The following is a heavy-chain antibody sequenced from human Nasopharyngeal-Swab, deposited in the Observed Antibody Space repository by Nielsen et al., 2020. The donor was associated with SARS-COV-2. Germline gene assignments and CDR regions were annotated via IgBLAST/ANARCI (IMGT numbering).Heavy chain of an antibody. Sequence: WIRQPPGKGLEWVANIKQDGSEKYYVDSVKGRFTISRDNAKNSLYLQMNSLRAEDTAVYYCVRDGGLGTAMGGGRGYYYYYYGMDVWGQGTTVTVSS. CDR2: IKQDGSEK. CDR3: VRDGGLGTAMGGGRGYYYYYYGMDV. D-gene: IGHD5-18*01. V-gene: IGHV3-7*01. J-gene: IGHJ6*02.